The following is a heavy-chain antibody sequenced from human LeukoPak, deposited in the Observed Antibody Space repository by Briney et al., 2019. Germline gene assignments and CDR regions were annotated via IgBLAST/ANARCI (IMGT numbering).Heavy chain of an antibody. CDR3: AKEGIIRGVIDY. D-gene: IGHD3-10*01. V-gene: IGHV4-4*08. CDR1: GGSISSYY. Sequence: PSETLSLTCTVSGGSISSYYWSWIRQPPGKGLEWIGYIYSSGSTNYNPSLESRVTISVDTSKNQFSLKLSSVTAADTAVYFCAKEGIIRGVIDYWGQGALVTVSS. J-gene: IGHJ4*02. CDR2: IYSSGST.